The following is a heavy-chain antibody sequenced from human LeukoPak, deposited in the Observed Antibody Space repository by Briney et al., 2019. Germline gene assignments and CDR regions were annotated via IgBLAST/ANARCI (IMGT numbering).Heavy chain of an antibody. CDR3: AELGITMIGGV. J-gene: IGHJ6*04. CDR2: ISSSGSTI. CDR1: GFTFASYE. V-gene: IGHV3-48*03. Sequence: GGSLRLSCAASGFTFASYEMNWVRQAPGKGLEWVSYISSSGSTIYYADSVKGRFTISRDNAKNSLYLQMNSLRAEDTAVYYCAELGITMIGGVWGKGTTVTISS. D-gene: IGHD3-10*02.